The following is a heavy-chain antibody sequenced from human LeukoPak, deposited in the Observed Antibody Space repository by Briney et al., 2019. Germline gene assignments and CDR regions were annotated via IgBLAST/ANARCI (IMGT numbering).Heavy chain of an antibody. CDR1: GYTFSSYS. J-gene: IGHJ4*02. CDR2: ISVRSNYI. Sequence: GGSLRLSCVASGYTFSSYSINWVRHAPGKGLEWVSSISVRSNYIYYADSVRGRFSISRDDARDSLYLQMNSLRAEDTAVYFCVRLRRNSNTSGFYYYYDFWGQGTLVTVSS. V-gene: IGHV3-21*01. CDR3: VRLRRNSNTSGFYYYYDF. D-gene: IGHD3-22*01.